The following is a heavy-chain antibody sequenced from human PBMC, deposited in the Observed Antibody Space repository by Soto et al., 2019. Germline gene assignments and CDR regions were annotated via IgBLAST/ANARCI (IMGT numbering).Heavy chain of an antibody. CDR2: IIPIFGTA. J-gene: IGHJ4*02. Sequence: GASVKVSCKASGGTFSSYAISWVRQAPGQGLEWMGGIIPIFGTANYAQKFQGRVTITADESTSTAYMELSSLRSEDTAVYYCARLEYCSGGSCHNWGQGTLVTVSS. D-gene: IGHD2-15*01. CDR3: ARLEYCSGGSCHN. CDR1: GGTFSSYA. V-gene: IGHV1-69*13.